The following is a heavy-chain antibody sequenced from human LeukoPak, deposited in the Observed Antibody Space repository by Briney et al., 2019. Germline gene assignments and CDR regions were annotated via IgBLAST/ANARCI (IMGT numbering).Heavy chain of an antibody. CDR1: GFTFSSYA. V-gene: IGHV3-23*01. Sequence: QSGGSLRLSCAASGFTFSSYAMSWVRQAPGKGLEWVSAISGSGGSTYYADSVKGRFTISRNNSKNTLYLQMNSLRAEDTAVYYCARRELNYPIDYWGQGTLVTVSS. CDR2: ISGSGGST. J-gene: IGHJ4*02. CDR3: ARRELNYPIDY. D-gene: IGHD1-26*01.